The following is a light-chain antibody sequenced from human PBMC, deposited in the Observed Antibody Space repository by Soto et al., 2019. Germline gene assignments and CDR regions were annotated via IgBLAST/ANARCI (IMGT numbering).Light chain of an antibody. Sequence: EIVLTQSPATLSLSPGERATLSCRASQSVSSFLAWYQQKPGQAPRLLIYDASNRATGIPTRFSGSGAGTDVTLTIRSLEPEDFAVYYCQQRINWPLTFGGGTKVELK. J-gene: IGKJ4*01. CDR3: QQRINWPLT. CDR2: DAS. V-gene: IGKV3-11*01. CDR1: QSVSSF.